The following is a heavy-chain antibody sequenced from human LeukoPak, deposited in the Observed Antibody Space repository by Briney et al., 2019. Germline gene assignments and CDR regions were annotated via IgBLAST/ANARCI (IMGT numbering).Heavy chain of an antibody. CDR1: GFTFSSYA. CDR3: ARGFGSGWSFDY. V-gene: IGHV3-30*14. CDR2: ISYDGSNK. J-gene: IGHJ4*02. Sequence: GGSLRLSCAASGFTFSSYAMHWVRQAPGKGLEWVAVISYDGSNKYYADSVKGRFTISRDNAKNSLYLQMNSLRAGDTAVYYCARGFGSGWSFDYWGQGTLVTVSS. D-gene: IGHD6-19*01.